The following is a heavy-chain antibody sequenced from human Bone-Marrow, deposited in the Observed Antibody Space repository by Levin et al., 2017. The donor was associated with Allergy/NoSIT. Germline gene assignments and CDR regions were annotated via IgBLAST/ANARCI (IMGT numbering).Heavy chain of an antibody. CDR1: SASISDHY. CDR3: ARVTSSSYWHFDL. CDR2: GHYSGST. V-gene: IGHV4-59*11. D-gene: IGHD6-6*01. J-gene: IGHJ2*01. Sequence: SETLSLTCTVSSASISDHYWSWNRQSPGKGLEWIGFGHYSGSTNYSPSLKSRVTMSTDTSKNEFYLDLKSVTAADTAVYSCARVTSSSYWHFDLWGRGTLVTVSS.